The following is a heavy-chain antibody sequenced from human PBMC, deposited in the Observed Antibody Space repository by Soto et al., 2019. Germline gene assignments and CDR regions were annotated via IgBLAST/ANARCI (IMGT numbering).Heavy chain of an antibody. J-gene: IGHJ6*02. CDR3: ARDSRGTPLDDYYGMDV. CDR1: GGSISSSSYY. V-gene: IGHV4-39*07. CDR2: IYHSGST. D-gene: IGHD3-10*01. Sequence: SETLSLTCTVSGGSISSSSYYWSWVRQPPGKGLEWIGEIYHSGSTNYNPSLKSRVTISVDKSKNQFSLKLSSVTAADTAVYYCARDSRGTPLDDYYGMDVWGQGTTVTVSS.